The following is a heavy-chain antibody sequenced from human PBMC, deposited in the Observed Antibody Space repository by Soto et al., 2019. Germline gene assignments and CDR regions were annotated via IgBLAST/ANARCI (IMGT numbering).Heavy chain of an antibody. CDR2: YTSGST. V-gene: IGHV4-4*07. Sequence: SETLSLTCIVSGGSITSYHWSWIRQFPGKGLEWIAYTSGSTNYNPSLRSRVTMSIDTSRNQFSLKLNSVTAADTAVYYCARSSHKESWFDPWGQGTLVTVSS. CDR1: GGSITSYH. D-gene: IGHD6-13*01. CDR3: ARSSHKESWFDP. J-gene: IGHJ5*02.